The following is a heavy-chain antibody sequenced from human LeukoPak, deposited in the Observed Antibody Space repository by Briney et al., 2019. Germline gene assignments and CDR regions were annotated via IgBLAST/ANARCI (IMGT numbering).Heavy chain of an antibody. CDR1: GGTFSSYA. D-gene: IGHD3-10*01. CDR3: ARPARIGLWSLYYFDY. J-gene: IGHJ4*02. Sequence: SVKFSCKASGGTFSSYAISWVRQAPGQGLEWMGGIIPIFGTANYAQKFQGRVTITADESTSTAYMELSSLRSEDTAVYYCARPARIGLWSLYYFDYWGQGTLVTVSS. V-gene: IGHV1-69*13. CDR2: IIPIFGTA.